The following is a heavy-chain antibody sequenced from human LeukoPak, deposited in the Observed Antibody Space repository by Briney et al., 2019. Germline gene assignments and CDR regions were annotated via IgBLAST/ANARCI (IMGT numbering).Heavy chain of an antibody. Sequence: GASVKISCKTSGYTFTSYGISWVRQAPGQGLEWVGVINPGDGSTANAQKFQGRVTMTRDTSTSTVYMGLSSLRSEDTAVYYCARKGYYDTSGLDYWGQGTLVTVSS. D-gene: IGHD3-22*01. CDR3: ARKGYYDTSGLDY. CDR1: GYTFTSYG. J-gene: IGHJ4*02. V-gene: IGHV1-46*01. CDR2: INPGDGST.